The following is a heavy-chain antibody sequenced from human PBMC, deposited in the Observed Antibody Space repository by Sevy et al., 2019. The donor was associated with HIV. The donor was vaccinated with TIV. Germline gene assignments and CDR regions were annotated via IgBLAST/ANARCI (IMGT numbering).Heavy chain of an antibody. V-gene: IGHV3-21*01. CDR1: GFTFNYHF. Sequence: GGSLRLSCAASGFTFNYHFMNWVRQVPGKGLEWVSYISSASSYINYSDSVKGRFTISSDNAKNLVFLEMNNLRPEDTAVYFCARGDYYGSLYYFDYWGQGTLVTVSS. J-gene: IGHJ4*02. CDR3: ARGDYYGSLYYFDY. CDR2: ISSASSYI. D-gene: IGHD3-10*01.